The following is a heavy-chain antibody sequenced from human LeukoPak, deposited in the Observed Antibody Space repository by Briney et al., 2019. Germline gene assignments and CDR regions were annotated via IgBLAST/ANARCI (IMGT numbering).Heavy chain of an antibody. CDR2: IIPIFGTA. V-gene: IGHV1-69*13. CDR1: GGTFSSYA. Sequence: SVKVSCKASGGTFSSYAISWVRQAPGQGLEWMRGIIPIFGTANYAQKFQGRVTITADESTSTAYMELSSLRSEDTAVYYCARGGRMVRGASRSYYYGMDVWGKGTTVTVSS. J-gene: IGHJ6*04. CDR3: ARGGRMVRGASRSYYYGMDV. D-gene: IGHD3-10*01.